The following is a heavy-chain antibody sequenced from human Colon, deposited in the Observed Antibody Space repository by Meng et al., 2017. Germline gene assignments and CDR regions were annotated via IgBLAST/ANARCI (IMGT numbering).Heavy chain of an antibody. CDR2: IYPGDSDT. CDR3: ARHNHTNKYGGNAHFDY. CDR1: GYSFTSYW. Sequence: GASLKISCKCSGYSFTSYWIGWVRQMPGTLLEWMGIIYPGDSDTRYIPSFQGLVTISDDKSISTYYLQWSSMKAADTAMYYCARHNHTNKYGGNAHFDYWGQGTLVTVSS. D-gene: IGHD5-12*01. V-gene: IGHV5-51*01. J-gene: IGHJ4*02.